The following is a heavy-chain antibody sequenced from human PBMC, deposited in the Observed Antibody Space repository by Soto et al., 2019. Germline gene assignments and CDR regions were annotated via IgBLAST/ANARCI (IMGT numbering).Heavy chain of an antibody. CDR3: ARRVFSGSGRDYFDN. D-gene: IGHD1-26*01. J-gene: IGHJ4*02. CDR2: IYYSGTT. V-gene: IGHV4-39*01. Sequence: PSETLSLTCSVSCGSISSSGHFWAWIRQPPRKGLEWLATIYYSGTTYYNPSLKSRLTISVDTSKKQFSLKLSSVTAADTAVYYCARRVFSGSGRDYFDNWGQGSLVTVS. CDR1: CGSISSSGHF.